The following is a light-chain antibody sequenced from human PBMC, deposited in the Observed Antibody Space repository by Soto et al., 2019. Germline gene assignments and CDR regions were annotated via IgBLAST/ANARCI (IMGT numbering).Light chain of an antibody. CDR3: QHYGSSPPKYT. CDR2: DAS. CDR1: QSVSSSY. Sequence: EIVLTQSPGTLSLSQGERATLSCRASQSVSSSYLAWYQQKPGQAPRLLMYDASGRATDIPDRFSGSGSGTDFTLTISRLEPEDFAVYYCQHYGSSPPKYTFGQGTKLEIK. J-gene: IGKJ2*01. V-gene: IGKV3-20*01.